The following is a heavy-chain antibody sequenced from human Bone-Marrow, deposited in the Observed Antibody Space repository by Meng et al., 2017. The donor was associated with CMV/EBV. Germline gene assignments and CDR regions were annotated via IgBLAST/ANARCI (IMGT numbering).Heavy chain of an antibody. J-gene: IGHJ6*02. CDR2: IYSGGSST. V-gene: IGHV3-23*03. CDR1: GFTFSSYA. D-gene: IGHD1-26*01. CDR3: AKITRPRGIYYYYGMDV. Sequence: GGSLRLSCAASGFTFSSYAMSWVRQAPGKGLEWLSVIYSGGSSTYYADSVKGRFTISRDNSKNTLYLQMNSLRAEDTAVYYCAKITRPRGIYYYYGMDVWGQGTTVTVSS.